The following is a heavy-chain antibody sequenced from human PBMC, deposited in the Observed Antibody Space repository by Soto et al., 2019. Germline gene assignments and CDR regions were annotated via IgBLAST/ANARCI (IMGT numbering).Heavy chain of an antibody. J-gene: IGHJ5*02. CDR1: GGSTSSGGYS. Sequence: SETLSLTCAVSGGSTSSGGYSWSWIRQPPGKGLEWIGYIYHSGSTYYNPSLKSRVTISVDRSKNQFSLKLSSVTAADTAVYYCARVVGGKYYYDSSGYPSPYNWFDPWGQGTLVTVSS. D-gene: IGHD3-22*01. CDR3: ARVVGGKYYYDSSGYPSPYNWFDP. CDR2: IYHSGST. V-gene: IGHV4-30-2*01.